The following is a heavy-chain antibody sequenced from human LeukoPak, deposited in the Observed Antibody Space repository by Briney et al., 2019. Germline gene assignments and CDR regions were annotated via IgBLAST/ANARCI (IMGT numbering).Heavy chain of an antibody. CDR3: ARGGSVSVAGRPGFDY. D-gene: IGHD6-6*01. CDR2: IYYGGST. J-gene: IGHJ4*02. V-gene: IGHV4-59*01. CDR1: GGSISSYY. Sequence: SETLSLTCTVSGGSISSYYWSWIRQPPGKGLEWIGYIYYGGSTNYSPSLKSRVTISVDASKNQFSLKLTSVTAADTAIYYCARGGSVSVAGRPGFDYWGQGTLVTVSS.